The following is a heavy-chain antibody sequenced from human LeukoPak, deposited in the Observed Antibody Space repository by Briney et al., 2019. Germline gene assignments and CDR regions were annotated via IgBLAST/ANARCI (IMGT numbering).Heavy chain of an antibody. CDR1: GGTFSSYA. V-gene: IGHV1-69*13. D-gene: IGHD6-19*01. J-gene: IGHJ4*02. CDR2: IIPIFGTA. Sequence: SVKVSCKASGGTFSSYAISWVRQAPGQGLEWMGGIIPIFGTANYAQKFQGRVAITADESTSTAYMELSSLRSEDTAVYYCATRGSSGWYYFDYWGQGTLVTVSS. CDR3: ATRGSSGWYYFDY.